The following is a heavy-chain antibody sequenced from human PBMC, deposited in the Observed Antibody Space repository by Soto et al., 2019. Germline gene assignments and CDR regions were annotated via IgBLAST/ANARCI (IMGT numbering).Heavy chain of an antibody. J-gene: IGHJ6*02. D-gene: IGHD6-19*01. CDR1: GGTFSSYA. CDR3: ARGQQWLAREYYYYGMDV. Sequence: SVKVSCKASGGTFSSYAISWVRQAPGQGLEWMGGIIPIFGTANYAQKFQGRVTITADESTSTAYMELSSLRSEDTAVYYCARGQQWLAREYYYYGMDVWGQGTTVTSP. CDR2: IIPIFGTA. V-gene: IGHV1-69*13.